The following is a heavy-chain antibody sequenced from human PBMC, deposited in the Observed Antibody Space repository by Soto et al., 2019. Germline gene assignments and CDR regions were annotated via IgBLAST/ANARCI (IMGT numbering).Heavy chain of an antibody. CDR3: ARDRMQWLAVVRTCYGMDV. CDR1: GYTFTSYY. Sequence: ASVKVSCKASGYTFTSYYMHWVRQAPGQGLEWMGIINPSGGSTSYAQKFQGRVTMTRDTSTSTVYMELSSLRSEDTAVYYCARDRMQWLAVVRTCYGMDVWGQGTTVTVSS. V-gene: IGHV1-46*01. CDR2: INPSGGST. J-gene: IGHJ6*02. D-gene: IGHD6-19*01.